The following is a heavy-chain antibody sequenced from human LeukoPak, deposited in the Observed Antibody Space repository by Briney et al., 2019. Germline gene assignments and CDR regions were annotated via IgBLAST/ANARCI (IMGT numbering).Heavy chain of an antibody. V-gene: IGHV3-23*01. CDR2: ISGSGGST. Sequence: PGGSLRLSCAASGFTFSSYAMSWVRQAPGKGLEWVSAISGSGGSTYYADSVKGRFTISRDNSKNTLYLQMNSLRAEDTAVYYCAKDAYYYGSGSYWPSPNWFDPWGQGTLVTVSS. CDR3: AKDAYYYGSGSYWPSPNWFDP. J-gene: IGHJ5*02. CDR1: GFTFSSYA. D-gene: IGHD3-10*01.